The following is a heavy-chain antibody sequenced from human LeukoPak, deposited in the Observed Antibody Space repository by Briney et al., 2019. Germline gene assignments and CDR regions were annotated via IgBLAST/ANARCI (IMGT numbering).Heavy chain of an antibody. J-gene: IGHJ3*02. CDR3: ARGSTQPFTIFGYAIHDAFDI. Sequence: GASVKVSCKASGYTFTGDYMHWVRQAPGQGLEWMGWINPNSGGTIYAQKFQGRVTITRNTSISTAYMELSSLRSEDTAVYYCARGSTQPFTIFGYAIHDAFDIWGQGTMVTVSS. CDR2: INPNSGGT. D-gene: IGHD3-3*01. V-gene: IGHV1-2*02. CDR1: GYTFTGDY.